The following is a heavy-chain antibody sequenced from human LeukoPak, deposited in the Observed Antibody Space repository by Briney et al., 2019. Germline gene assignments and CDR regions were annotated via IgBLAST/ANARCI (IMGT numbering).Heavy chain of an antibody. CDR2: IYHSGST. D-gene: IGHD6-13*01. V-gene: IGHV4-38-2*02. CDR3: ARLGGIAAASPLNWFDP. CDR1: GYSISSGYY. J-gene: IGHJ5*02. Sequence: PSETLSLTCTVSGYSISSGYYWGWIRQPPGKGLEWIGGIYHSGSTYYNPSLKSRVTISVDTSKNQFSLKLSSVTAADTAVYYCARLGGIAAASPLNWFDPWGQGTLVTVSS.